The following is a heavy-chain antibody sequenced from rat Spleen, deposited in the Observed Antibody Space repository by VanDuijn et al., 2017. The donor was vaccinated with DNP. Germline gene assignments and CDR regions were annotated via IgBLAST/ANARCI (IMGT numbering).Heavy chain of an antibody. Sequence: EVQLVESGGDLVQPGRSLRLSCVASRFTFNNFWMTWFRQVPRKGLEWVASIPSSGDSTYYPDSVKGRFTISRDIAKNTLYLQMNSLRSEDTATYYCTTLNYGNYDYWGQGVMVTVSS. CDR2: IPSSGDST. J-gene: IGHJ2*01. D-gene: IGHD1-3*01. CDR3: TTLNYGNYDY. V-gene: IGHV5-31*01. CDR1: RFTFNNFW.